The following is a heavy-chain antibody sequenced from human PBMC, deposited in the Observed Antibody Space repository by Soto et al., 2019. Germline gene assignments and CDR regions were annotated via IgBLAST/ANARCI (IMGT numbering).Heavy chain of an antibody. V-gene: IGHV4-59*01. CDR3: ASQSKTWDYFDY. CDR1: GGSISSYY. J-gene: IGHJ4*02. Sequence: SETLSLTCTVSGGSISSYYWSWIRQPPGKGLEWIGYIYYSGSTNYNPSLKSRVTISVDTSKNQFSLKLSSVTAADTAVYYCASQSKTWDYFDYWGQGTLVTVSS. CDR2: IYYSGST. D-gene: IGHD1-26*01.